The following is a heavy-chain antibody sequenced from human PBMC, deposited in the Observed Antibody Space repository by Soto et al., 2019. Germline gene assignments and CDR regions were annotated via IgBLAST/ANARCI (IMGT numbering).Heavy chain of an antibody. Sequence: QVQLVQSGAEVKKPGASVKVSCKASGYTFTSYAMHWVRQAPGQRLEWMGWINAGNGNTKDSQKFQGRVTITRDTSASTAYMELSSLRSEDTAVNYCARSDGPLGDYWGQGTLVTVSS. CDR1: GYTFTSYA. CDR3: ARSDGPLGDY. J-gene: IGHJ4*02. V-gene: IGHV1-3*01. CDR2: INAGNGNT. D-gene: IGHD4-17*01.